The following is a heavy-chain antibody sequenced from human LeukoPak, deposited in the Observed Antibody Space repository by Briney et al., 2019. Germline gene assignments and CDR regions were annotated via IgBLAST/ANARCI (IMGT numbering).Heavy chain of an antibody. D-gene: IGHD6-13*01. V-gene: IGHV4-4*07. Sequence: SETLSLTCTVSGGSISSYYWSWIRQPAGKGLEWIGGIYTSGSTNYNPSLKSRVTMSVDTSKNQFSLKLSSVTAADTAVYYCAKGPRAAGYSSSWYAPGAFDIWGQGTMVTVSS. J-gene: IGHJ3*02. CDR2: IYTSGST. CDR3: AKGPRAAGYSSSWYAPGAFDI. CDR1: GGSISSYY.